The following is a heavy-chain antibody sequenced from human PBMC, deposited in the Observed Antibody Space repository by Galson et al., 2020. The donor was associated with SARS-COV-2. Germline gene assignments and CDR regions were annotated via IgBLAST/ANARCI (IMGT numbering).Heavy chain of an antibody. V-gene: IGHV1-24*01. CDR1: GYTLTELS. Sequence: ASVKVSCKVSGYTLTELSMHWVRQAPGKGLEWMGGFDPEDGETIYAQKFQGRVTMTEDTSTDTAYMELSSLRSEDTAVYYCATEPAAYYYYGMDVWGQGTTVTVSS. J-gene: IGHJ6*02. CDR2: FDPEDGET. D-gene: IGHD2-2*01. CDR3: ATEPAAYYYYGMDV.